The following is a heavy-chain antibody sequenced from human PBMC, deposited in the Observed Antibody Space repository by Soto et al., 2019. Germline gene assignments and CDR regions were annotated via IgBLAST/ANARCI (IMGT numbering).Heavy chain of an antibody. CDR2: IYTSGST. CDR1: GGSISSYY. V-gene: IGHV4-4*07. J-gene: IGHJ6*02. Sequence: SETLSLTCTVSGGSISSYYWSWIRQPAGKGLEWIGRIYTSGSTNYNPSLKSRVTMSVDTSKNQFSLKLSSVTAADTAVYYCARGGVVAARYYYYYGMDVWGQGTTVTVSS. D-gene: IGHD2-15*01. CDR3: ARGGVVAARYYYYYGMDV.